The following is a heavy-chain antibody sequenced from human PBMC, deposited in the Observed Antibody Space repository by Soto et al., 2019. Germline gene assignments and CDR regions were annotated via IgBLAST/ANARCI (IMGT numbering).Heavy chain of an antibody. CDR1: GFRFTYYG. CDR2: ISAHNGNT. Sequence: QLQLVQSGAEVKKPGASVRVSCKASGFRFTYYGITWVRQAPGQGLEWMGWISAHNGNTNYAQKLEGRVTMTTDTSTSTAYMELRSLRSDDTAVYYCARSYCSTSTCYSYCLDPWGQGTLVTVSS. CDR3: ARSYCSTSTCYSYCLDP. V-gene: IGHV1-18*04. J-gene: IGHJ5*02. D-gene: IGHD2-2*02.